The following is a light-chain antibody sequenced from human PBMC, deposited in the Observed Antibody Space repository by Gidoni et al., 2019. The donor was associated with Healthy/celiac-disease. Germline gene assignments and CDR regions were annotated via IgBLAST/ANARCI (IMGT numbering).Light chain of an antibody. V-gene: IGKV4-1*01. J-gene: IGKJ2*01. CDR3: QQYYSTPYT. Sequence: DIVLTHSPDSLAVPLGERATINCKSSQSVLYSSNNKNYLAWYQQKPGQPPKLLIYWASTRESGVPDRFSGSGSGTDFTLTISSLQAEDVAVYYCQQYYSTPYTFXQXTKLEIK. CDR1: QSVLYSSNNKNY. CDR2: WAS.